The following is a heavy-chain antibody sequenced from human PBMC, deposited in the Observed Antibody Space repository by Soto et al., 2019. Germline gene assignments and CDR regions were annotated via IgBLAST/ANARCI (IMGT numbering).Heavy chain of an antibody. J-gene: IGHJ6*02. D-gene: IGHD1-1*01. CDR1: GFTFSSYA. V-gene: IGHV3-30-3*01. CDR3: AREVWNDVDYYYYYGMDV. CDR2: ISYDGSNK. Sequence: PGGSLRLSCAASGFTFSSYAMHWVRQAPGKGLEWVAVISYDGSNKYYADSVKGRFTISRDNSKNTLYLQMNSLRAEDTAVYYCAREVWNDVDYYYYYGMDVWGQGTTVTVSS.